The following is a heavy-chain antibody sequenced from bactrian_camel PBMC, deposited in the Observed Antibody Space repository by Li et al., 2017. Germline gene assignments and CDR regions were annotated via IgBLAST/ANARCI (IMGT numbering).Heavy chain of an antibody. Sequence: SGPVYRHNYMAWFRQAPGKEREGIASIYTGTGSTYYADSMKGRFTISRDSAKNMLWLDIDSVEPEDTAMYYCAAAAGLFGGTCVDVRSVDYWGQGTQVTVS. D-gene: IGHD2*01. J-gene: IGHJ4*01. V-gene: IGHV3S29*01. CDR1: GPVYRHNY. CDR2: IYTGTGST. CDR3: AAAAGLFGGTCVDVRSVDY.